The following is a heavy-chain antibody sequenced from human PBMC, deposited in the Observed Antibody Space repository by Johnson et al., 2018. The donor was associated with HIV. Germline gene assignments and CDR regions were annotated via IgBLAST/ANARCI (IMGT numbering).Heavy chain of an antibody. CDR3: TTDHDCSSWYHDAFDI. CDR2: VSFDGSKK. CDR1: GFTFSNYP. D-gene: IGHD6-13*01. Sequence: QVQLVESRGVLVQPGRSLRLSCTASGFTFSNYPMHWVRQAPGKGLEWVAVVSFDGSKKYHADSVKGRFTISRDNSKNTLYLQMNSLKTEDTAVYYCTTDHDCSSWYHDAFDIWGQGTMVTVSS. V-gene: IGHV3-30*04. J-gene: IGHJ3*02.